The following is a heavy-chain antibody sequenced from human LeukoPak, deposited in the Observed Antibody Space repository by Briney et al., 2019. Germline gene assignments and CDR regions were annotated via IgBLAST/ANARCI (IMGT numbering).Heavy chain of an antibody. CDR2: ISGSGGST. D-gene: IGHD2-2*02. V-gene: IGHV3-23*01. J-gene: IGHJ4*02. CDR1: GFTFSSYA. CDR3: AKRGKYCSSTSCYTYFDY. Sequence: GGSLRLSCAASGFTFSSYAMSWVRQAPGEGLEWVSAISGSGGSTYYADSVKGRFTISRDNSKNTLYLQMNSLRAEDTAVYYRAKRGKYCSSTSCYTYFDYWGQGTLVTVSS.